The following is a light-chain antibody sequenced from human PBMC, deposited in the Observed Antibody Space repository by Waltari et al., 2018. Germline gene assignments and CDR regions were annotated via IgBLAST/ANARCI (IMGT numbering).Light chain of an antibody. CDR1: RGRSRLA. Sequence: QPVLTQSPSASASLGPSVKLTCTLNRGRSRLAIAWHQQQPDKGPRYLMKVNVDGSHIKGDGIPDRFSGSSSGAERYLTISSLQSEDEADYYCQTWGTGSNWVFGGGTKLTVL. J-gene: IGLJ3*02. CDR3: QTWGTGSNWV. CDR2: VNVDGSH. V-gene: IGLV4-69*02.